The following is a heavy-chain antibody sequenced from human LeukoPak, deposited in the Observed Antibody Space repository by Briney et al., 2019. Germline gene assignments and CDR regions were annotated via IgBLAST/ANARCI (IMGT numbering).Heavy chain of an antibody. Sequence: GGSLRLSCTASGFTFGDYAMSWVRQAPGKGLEWVGFIRSKAYGGTTEYAASVKGRFTISRDDSKSIAYLQMNSLKTEDTAVYYCTRVVTSGVFDYWGQGTLVTVSS. J-gene: IGHJ4*02. V-gene: IGHV3-49*04. D-gene: IGHD2-21*02. CDR3: TRVVTSGVFDY. CDR2: IRSKAYGGTT. CDR1: GFTFGDYA.